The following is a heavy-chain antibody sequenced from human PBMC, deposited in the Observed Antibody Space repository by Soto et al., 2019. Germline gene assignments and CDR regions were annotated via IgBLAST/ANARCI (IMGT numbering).Heavy chain of an antibody. CDR1: GYTFTSYA. CDR2: INAGNGNT. J-gene: IGHJ4*02. Sequence: GASVKVSCKASGYTFTSYAMHWVRQAPGQRLEWMGWINAGNGNTKYSQKFQGRVTITRDTSASTAYMELSSLRSEDTAVYYCARDLRREYRALGYWGQGTLVTVSS. CDR3: ARDLRREYRALGY. D-gene: IGHD5-12*01. V-gene: IGHV1-3*01.